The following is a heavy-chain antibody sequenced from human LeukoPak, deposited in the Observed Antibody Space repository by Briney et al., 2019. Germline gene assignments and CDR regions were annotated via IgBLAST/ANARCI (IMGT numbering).Heavy chain of an antibody. D-gene: IGHD3-10*01. CDR3: ARTTTPHYYGSGSYALGY. CDR2: ISYDGSNR. V-gene: IGHV3-30-3*01. Sequence: GRSLRLSCAASGFTFSTYAMHWVRQGPGKGLEWVAVISYDGSNRYYADSVKGRFTISRDNSKNALYLQMSSLSAEDTAVYYCARTTTPHYYGSGSYALGYWGQGTLVTVPS. J-gene: IGHJ4*02. CDR1: GFTFSTYA.